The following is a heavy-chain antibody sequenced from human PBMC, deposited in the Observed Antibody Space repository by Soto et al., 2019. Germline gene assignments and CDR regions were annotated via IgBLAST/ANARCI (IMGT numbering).Heavy chain of an antibody. CDR1: GFTFSLYE. J-gene: IGHJ6*02. Sequence: PGGSLRLSCAASGFTFSLYEMSWVRHAPGKGLEWLSYCSSTGYTTVYADSVEGRFTISRDNAKDSLYLQMNSLRVEDTAVYYCARVVQRGGYAMDVWGQGTTVTVSS. CDR2: CSSTGYTT. V-gene: IGHV3-48*03. CDR3: ARVVQRGGYAMDV.